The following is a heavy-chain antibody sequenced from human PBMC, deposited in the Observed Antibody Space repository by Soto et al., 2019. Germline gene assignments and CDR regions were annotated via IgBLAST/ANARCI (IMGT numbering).Heavy chain of an antibody. CDR2: IHSDGGT. J-gene: IGHJ5*02. CDR3: GSIAVAEGFEP. Sequence: EVQLVETGGGLIQPGGSLRLSCAASGFNVSYNYMSWVRQAPGKGLEWVSIIHSDGGTYYADSVKGRFTISRDNSRNTVYLQMNSLRAEDTAVYYCGSIAVAEGFEPWGQGTLVTVSS. D-gene: IGHD6-19*01. V-gene: IGHV3-53*02. CDR1: GFNVSYNY.